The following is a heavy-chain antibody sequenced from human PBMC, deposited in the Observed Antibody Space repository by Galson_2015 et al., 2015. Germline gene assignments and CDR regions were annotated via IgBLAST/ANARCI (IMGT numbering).Heavy chain of an antibody. D-gene: IGHD6-6*01. V-gene: IGHV5-51*01. Sequence: QSGAEVKKPGESLKISCKGSGYSFTSYWIGWVRQMPGKGLEWMGIIYPGDSDTRYSPSFQGQVTISADKSISTAYLQWSSLKASDTAMYYCARHRARGSSSFLRALGYYGMDVWGQGTTVTVSS. CDR2: IYPGDSDT. CDR1: GYSFTSYW. J-gene: IGHJ6*02. CDR3: ARHRARGSSSFLRALGYYGMDV.